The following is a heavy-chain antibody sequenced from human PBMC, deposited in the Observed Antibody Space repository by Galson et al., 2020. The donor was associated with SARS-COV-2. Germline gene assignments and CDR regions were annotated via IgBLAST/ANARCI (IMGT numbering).Heavy chain of an antibody. CDR3: ARDTAVTYSGMDV. CDR1: GYNFTRYG. Sequence: ASVKVSCKASGYNFTRYGISWVRQAPGQGLEWMGWISAYNGNTNYAQNLQGRVTMTTDTSTSTAYMELRSLRSDDTAVYYCARDTAVTYSGMDVWGQGATVTVSS. V-gene: IGHV1-18*01. J-gene: IGHJ6*02. D-gene: IGHD6-19*01. CDR2: ISAYNGNT.